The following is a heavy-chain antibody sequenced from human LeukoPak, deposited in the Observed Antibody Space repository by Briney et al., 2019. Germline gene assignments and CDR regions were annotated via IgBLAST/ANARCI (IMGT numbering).Heavy chain of an antibody. CDR2: ISAYNGNT. V-gene: IGHV1-18*01. J-gene: IGHJ5*02. D-gene: IGHD5-18*01. CDR1: GYTFTSYG. Sequence: ASVKVPCKASGYTFTSYGISWVRQAPGQGLEWMGWISAYNGNTNYAQKLQGRVTMTTDTSTSTAYMEPRSLRSDDAAVYYCARDVDTAMLTWFDPWGQGTLVTVSS. CDR3: ARDVDTAMLTWFDP.